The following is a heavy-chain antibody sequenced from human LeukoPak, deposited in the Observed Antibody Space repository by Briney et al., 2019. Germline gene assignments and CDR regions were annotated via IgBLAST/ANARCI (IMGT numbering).Heavy chain of an antibody. D-gene: IGHD3-22*01. CDR3: ATWTGGSGYYNY. J-gene: IGHJ4*02. V-gene: IGHV1-24*01. CDR2: FDPEDGET. Sequence: ASVKVSCKVSGYTLTELSMHWVRQAPGKGLEWMGGFDPEDGETIYAQKFQGRVTMTEDTSTDTAYMELSGLRSEDTAVYYCATWTGGSGYYNYWGQGTLVTVSS. CDR1: GYTLTELS.